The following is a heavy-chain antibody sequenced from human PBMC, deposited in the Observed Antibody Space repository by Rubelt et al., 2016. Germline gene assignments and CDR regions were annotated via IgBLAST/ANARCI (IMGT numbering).Heavy chain of an antibody. V-gene: IGHV4-34*11. CDR1: GGSFSGYY. CDR2: IYYSGST. CDR3: ARRYSSSWYFDY. J-gene: IGHJ4*02. Sequence: QVQLQQWGAGLLKPSETLSLTCAVYGGSFSGYYWSWIRQPPGKGLEWIGYIYYSGSTNYNPSLKSRVTISVDTSKNQFSLKLSSGTAADTAVYYCARRYSSSWYFDYWGQGTLVTVSS. D-gene: IGHD6-13*01.